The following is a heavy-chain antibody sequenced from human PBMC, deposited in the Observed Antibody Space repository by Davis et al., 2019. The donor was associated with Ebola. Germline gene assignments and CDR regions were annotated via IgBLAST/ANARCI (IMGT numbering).Heavy chain of an antibody. CDR3: ARADYGDHDFYYFDY. V-gene: IGHV3-21*01. Sequence: GESLKISCAASGFTFSSYSMNWVRQAPGKGLEWVSSISSSSSYIYYADSVKGRFTISRDNAKNSLYLQMNSLRAEDTAVYYCARADYGDHDFYYFDYWGQETLVTVSS. CDR1: GFTFSSYS. D-gene: IGHD4-17*01. J-gene: IGHJ4*02. CDR2: ISSSSSYI.